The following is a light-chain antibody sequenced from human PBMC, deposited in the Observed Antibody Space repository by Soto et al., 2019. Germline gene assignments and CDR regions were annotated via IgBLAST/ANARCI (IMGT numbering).Light chain of an antibody. CDR1: SSNIGSNV. Sequence: QPVLSQPPSASGTPGQRVTISCSGRSSNIGSNVVNWYQQFPGTAPKLLIYSDYQLPSGVPDRFSGSRSGTSASLAISGLQSEDEADYYCAAWDGSLNAILFGGGTKLTVL. CDR3: AAWDGSLNAIL. V-gene: IGLV1-44*01. CDR2: SDY. J-gene: IGLJ2*01.